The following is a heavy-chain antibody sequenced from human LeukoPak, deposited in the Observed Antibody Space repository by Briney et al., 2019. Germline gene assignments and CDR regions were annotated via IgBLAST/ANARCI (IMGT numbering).Heavy chain of an antibody. Sequence: SVKVSCKASGGTFSSFTISWVRQAPGQGLEWMGSIIPQFGTPNYAQKLQGRLTISTDESTNTVYMELSSLRSEDTAVYYCASLPAIGYCSGGSCFLVDSWGQGSLVTVSS. J-gene: IGHJ4*02. CDR2: IIPQFGTP. V-gene: IGHV1-69*05. CDR1: GGTFSSFT. CDR3: ASLPAIGYCSGGSCFLVDS. D-gene: IGHD2-15*01.